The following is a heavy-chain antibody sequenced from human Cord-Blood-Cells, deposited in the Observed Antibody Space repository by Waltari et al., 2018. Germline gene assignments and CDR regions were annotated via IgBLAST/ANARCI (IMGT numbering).Heavy chain of an antibody. CDR2: INPNSGGT. CDR1: GYTFTGYY. CDR3: ARRGDQLGMDPLDY. J-gene: IGHJ4*02. Sequence: QVQLVQSGAEVKKPGASVKVSCKASGYTFTGYYMHWVRQAPGQGLEWMGWINPNSGGTNDAQKFQGRVTMTRDTSISTAYMELSRLRSDDTAVYYCARRGDQLGMDPLDYWGQGTLVTVSS. V-gene: IGHV1-2*02. D-gene: IGHD7-27*01.